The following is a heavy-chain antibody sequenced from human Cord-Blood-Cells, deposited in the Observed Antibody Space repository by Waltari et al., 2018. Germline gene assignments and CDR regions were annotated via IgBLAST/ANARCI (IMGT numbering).Heavy chain of an antibody. Sequence: QVQLQESGPGLVKPSETLSLTCTVSGGSIRSYYWSWIRQPAGKGLEWIGRIYTSGSANYNPSLKSRVTMSVDTSKNQFSLKLSSVTAADTAVYYCARDLGETTYYDFWSGYWAFDIWGQGTMVTVSS. CDR3: ARDLGETTYYDFWSGYWAFDI. D-gene: IGHD3-3*01. CDR1: GGSIRSYY. V-gene: IGHV4-4*07. CDR2: IYTSGSA. J-gene: IGHJ3*02.